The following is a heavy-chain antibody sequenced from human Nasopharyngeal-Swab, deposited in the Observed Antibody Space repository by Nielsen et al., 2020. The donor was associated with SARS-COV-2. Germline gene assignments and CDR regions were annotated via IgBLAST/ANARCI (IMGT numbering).Heavy chain of an antibody. CDR2: IKQDGSEK. CDR1: GFTFSSYW. V-gene: IGHV3-7*01. Sequence: GESLKISCAASGFTFSSYWMSWVRQAPGKGPEWVANIKQDGSEKYYVDSVKGRFTISRDNAKNSLYLQMNSLRAEDTAVYYCAREEGYCSSTSCSNTIPYYYYGMDVWGQGTTVTVSS. CDR3: AREEGYCSSTSCSNTIPYYYYGMDV. D-gene: IGHD2-2*01. J-gene: IGHJ6*02.